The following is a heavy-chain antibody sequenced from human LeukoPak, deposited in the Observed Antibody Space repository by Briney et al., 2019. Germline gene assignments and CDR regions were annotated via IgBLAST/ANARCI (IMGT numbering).Heavy chain of an antibody. J-gene: IGHJ4*02. CDR3: AKDLHWGLDY. Sequence: PGGSLRLSCAASGFSFSTYGMSWVRQAPGKGLEWLSAIDGNGAKTFYADSGKGRFTISRDNSKNTLYLQMNSLRGEDTALYYCAKDLHWGLDYWGQGALVTVSS. CDR1: GFSFSTYG. CDR2: IDGNGAKT. V-gene: IGHV3-23*01. D-gene: IGHD3-16*01.